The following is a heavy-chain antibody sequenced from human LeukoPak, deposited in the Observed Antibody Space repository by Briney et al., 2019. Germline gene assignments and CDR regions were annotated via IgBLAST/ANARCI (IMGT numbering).Heavy chain of an antibody. V-gene: IGHV4-59*01. Sequence: SETLSLTXTVSGGSISSYYWSWIRQPPGKGLEWIGYIYYSGSTNYNPSLKSRVTISVDTSKNQFSLKLSSVTAADTAVYYCARVLYGDYDWYFDLWGRGTLVTVSS. D-gene: IGHD4-17*01. CDR2: IYYSGST. CDR3: ARVLYGDYDWYFDL. CDR1: GGSISSYY. J-gene: IGHJ2*01.